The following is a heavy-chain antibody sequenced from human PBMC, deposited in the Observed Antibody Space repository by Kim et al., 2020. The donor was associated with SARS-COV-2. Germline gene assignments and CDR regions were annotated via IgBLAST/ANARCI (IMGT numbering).Heavy chain of an antibody. CDR2: ISSSSSTI. J-gene: IGHJ6*02. CDR1: GFTFSSYS. D-gene: IGHD3-10*01. V-gene: IGHV3-48*02. CDR3: ARDRGLPEVRITMVRGVIVYYGMDV. Sequence: GGSLRLSCEASGFTFSSYSMNWVRQAPGKGLEWVSYISSSSSTIYYADSVKGRFTISRDNAKNSLYLQMNSLRDEDTAVYYCARDRGLPEVRITMVRGVIVYYGMDVWGQGTTVTVSS.